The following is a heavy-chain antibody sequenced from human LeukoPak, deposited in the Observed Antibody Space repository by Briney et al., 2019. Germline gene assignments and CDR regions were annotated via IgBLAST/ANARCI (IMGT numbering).Heavy chain of an antibody. CDR1: KFTFSNYW. CDR3: AKGGLPGNWFDP. V-gene: IGHV3-7*03. CDR2: INPDGGVK. D-gene: IGHD3-16*01. Sequence: PGGSLRLSCAASKFTFSNYWMSWVRQAPGKGLEWVANINPDGGVKRYADSVKGRFTISRDNAKKSLSLHMNSLRAEDTAVYHCAKGGLPGNWFDPWGQGTLVTVSS. J-gene: IGHJ5*02.